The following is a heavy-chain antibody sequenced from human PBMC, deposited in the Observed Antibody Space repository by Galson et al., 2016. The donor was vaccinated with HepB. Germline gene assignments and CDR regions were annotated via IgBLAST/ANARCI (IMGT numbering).Heavy chain of an antibody. Sequence: QSGAEVKKPGESLRISCETSGYSFTSYWITWVRQVPGKALEWLGKTDPLDSSTNYSPSLQGHVIISSDKSISTAYLQWRSLEASDPAMYYCARHALGSSGWHFLDYWGRGTLVSVSS. CDR1: GYSFTSYW. CDR2: TDPLDSST. D-gene: IGHD6-19*01. V-gene: IGHV5-10-1*01. J-gene: IGHJ4*02. CDR3: ARHALGSSGWHFLDY.